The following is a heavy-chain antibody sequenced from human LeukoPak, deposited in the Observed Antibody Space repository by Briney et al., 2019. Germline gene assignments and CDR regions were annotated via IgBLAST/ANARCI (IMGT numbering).Heavy chain of an antibody. CDR3: AKDGAPAGPYYYDSSGYSY. CDR2: IYSDDTT. Sequence: GGSLRLSCAASGFTVTNTYMSWVRQAPGKGLEWVSLIYSDDTTYYADSVKGRFTISRDNSKNTLYLQMNSLRAEDTAVYYCAKDGAPAGPYYYDSSGYSYWGQGTLVTVSS. D-gene: IGHD3-22*01. J-gene: IGHJ4*02. CDR1: GFTVTNTY. V-gene: IGHV3-53*01.